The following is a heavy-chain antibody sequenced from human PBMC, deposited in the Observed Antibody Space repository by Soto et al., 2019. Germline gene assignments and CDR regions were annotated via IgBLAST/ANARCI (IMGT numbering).Heavy chain of an antibody. Sequence: QVQLVESGGGVVQPGRSLRLSCAASGFTFSSYGMHWVRQAPGKGLEWVAVIWYDGSNKYYADSVKGRFTISRDNSKNTLYLQMNSLRAEDTAVYYCARNRGGGDGYNFDYWGQGTLVTVSS. CDR2: IWYDGSNK. J-gene: IGHJ4*02. CDR3: ARNRGGGDGYNFDY. D-gene: IGHD5-12*01. CDR1: GFTFSSYG. V-gene: IGHV3-33*01.